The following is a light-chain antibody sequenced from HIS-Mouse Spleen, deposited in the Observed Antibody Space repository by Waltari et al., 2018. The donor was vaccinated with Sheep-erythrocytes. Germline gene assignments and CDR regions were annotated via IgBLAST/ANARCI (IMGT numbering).Light chain of an antibody. V-gene: IGLV2-8*01. Sequence: QSALTQPPSASGSPGQSVTISCTGTSSDVGGYNSVSWYQQHPGKAPKLMIYEVSKRPSGVPDRFSCSKSGNTASLTVSGLQAEDEADYYCSSYAGSNNWVFGGGTKLTVL. J-gene: IGLJ3*02. CDR2: EVS. CDR1: SSDVGGYNS. CDR3: SSYAGSNNWV.